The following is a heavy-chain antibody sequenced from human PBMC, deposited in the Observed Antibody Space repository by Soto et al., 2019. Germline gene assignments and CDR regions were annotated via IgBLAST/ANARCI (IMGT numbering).Heavy chain of an antibody. CDR3: ARDVAVAGTPGMDV. CDR2: ISAYNGNT. V-gene: IGHV1-18*01. D-gene: IGHD6-19*01. J-gene: IGHJ6*02. CDR1: GYTFTSYG. Sequence: ASVKVSRKASGYTFTSYGISWVRQAPGQGLEWMGWISAYNGNTNYAQKLQGRVTMTTDTSTSTAYMELRSLRSDDTAVYYCARDVAVAGTPGMDVWGQGTTVTVSS.